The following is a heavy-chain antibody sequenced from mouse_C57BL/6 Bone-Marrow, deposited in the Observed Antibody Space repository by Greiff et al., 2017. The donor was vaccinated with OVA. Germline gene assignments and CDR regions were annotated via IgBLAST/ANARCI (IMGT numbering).Heavy chain of an antibody. Sequence: EVQLVQPGAELVRPGASVKLSCTASGYNFTGDYMHWVKQRPGQGLEWIGWIDPSNGDTDYDPKFQGKATLTADTSSNTAYLQLSSLTYEDSAVYYCATWFYYCSSYGYFDVWGTGTTVTVSA. CDR3: ATWFYYCSSYGYFDV. D-gene: IGHD1-1*01. CDR1: GYNFTGDY. CDR2: IDPSNGDT. J-gene: IGHJ1*03. V-gene: IGHV14-4*01.